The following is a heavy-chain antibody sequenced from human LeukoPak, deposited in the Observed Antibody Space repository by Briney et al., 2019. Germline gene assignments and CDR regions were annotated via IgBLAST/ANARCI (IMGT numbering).Heavy chain of an antibody. CDR2: IKSSGDVI. CDR3: AARSAYYTGFDS. D-gene: IGHD3-3*01. Sequence: ASVKVSCKTSEYTFTNYYIHWVRQAPGQGLEWMGVIKSSGDVINYAQTFQGRVTMTRDTSTSTVYMDLSSLRSEDTALYYCAARSAYYTGFDSWGQGTPITVSS. CDR1: EYTFTNYY. V-gene: IGHV1-46*01. J-gene: IGHJ4*02.